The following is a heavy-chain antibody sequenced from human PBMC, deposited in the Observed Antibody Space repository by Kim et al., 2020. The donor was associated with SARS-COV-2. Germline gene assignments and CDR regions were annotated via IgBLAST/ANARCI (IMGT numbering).Heavy chain of an antibody. D-gene: IGHD3-9*01. CDR1: GFTVSSNY. Sequence: GGSLRLSCAASGFTVSSNYMSWVRQAPGKGLEWVSVIYSGGSTYYADSVKGRFTISRDNSKNTLYLQMNSLRAEDTAVYYCASANDRLRYFDWSKYGMDVWGQGTTVTVSS. V-gene: IGHV3-66*01. J-gene: IGHJ6*02. CDR3: ASANDRLRYFDWSKYGMDV. CDR2: IYSGGST.